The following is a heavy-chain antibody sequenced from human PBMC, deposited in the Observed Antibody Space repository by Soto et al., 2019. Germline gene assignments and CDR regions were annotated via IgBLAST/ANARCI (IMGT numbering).Heavy chain of an antibody. V-gene: IGHV1-18*01. CDR3: ARESDDPTLPLTNY. CDR1: GYTFTSYG. D-gene: IGHD1-1*01. CDR2: ISAYNGNT. J-gene: IGHJ4*02. Sequence: ASVKVSCKASGYTFTSYGISWVRQAPGQGLEWMGWISAYNGNTNYAQKLQGRVTMTTDTSTSTAYMELRSLRSDDTAVYYCARESDDPTLPLTNYWGQGTLVTVSS.